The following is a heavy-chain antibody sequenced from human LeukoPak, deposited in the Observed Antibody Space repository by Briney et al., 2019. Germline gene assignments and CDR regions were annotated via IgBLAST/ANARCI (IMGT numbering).Heavy chain of an antibody. J-gene: IGHJ4*02. CDR1: GGTFSSYA. Sequence: ASVKVSCKASGGTFSSYAISWVRQAPGQGLEWMGGIIPIFGTANYAQKFQGRVTITADESTSTAYMELSSLRSEDTAVYYCARDPYSSGWHYYFDSWGQGTLVTVSS. D-gene: IGHD6-25*01. CDR2: IIPIFGTA. CDR3: ARDPYSSGWHYYFDS. V-gene: IGHV1-69*13.